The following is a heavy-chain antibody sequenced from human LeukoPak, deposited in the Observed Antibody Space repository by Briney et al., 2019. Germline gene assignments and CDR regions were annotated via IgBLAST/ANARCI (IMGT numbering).Heavy chain of an antibody. CDR1: GGSISSYY. CDR2: IYTSGST. V-gene: IGHV4-4*07. J-gene: IGHJ5*02. Sequence: SETLSLTCTVSGGSISSYYWSWIRQPAGKGLEWIGRIYTSGSTNYHPSLKSRVTMSVDTSKNQFSLKLSSVTAADTAVYYCARDPRYNWNDGWFDPWGQGTLVTVSS. CDR3: ARDPRYNWNDGWFDP. D-gene: IGHD1-1*01.